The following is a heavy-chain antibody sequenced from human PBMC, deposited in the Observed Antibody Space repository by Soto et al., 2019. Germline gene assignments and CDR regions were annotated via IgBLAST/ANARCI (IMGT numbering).Heavy chain of an antibody. V-gene: IGHV3-30*18. CDR1: GFTFSSYG. Sequence: GGSLRLSCAASGFTFSSYGMHWVRQAPGKGLEWVAVISYDGSNKYYADSVKGRFTISRDNSKNTLYLQMNSLRAEDTAVYYCAKAIRETLRYFDWLFENQNWFDPWGQGTLVTVSS. CDR2: ISYDGSNK. J-gene: IGHJ5*02. CDR3: AKAIRETLRYFDWLFENQNWFDP. D-gene: IGHD3-9*01.